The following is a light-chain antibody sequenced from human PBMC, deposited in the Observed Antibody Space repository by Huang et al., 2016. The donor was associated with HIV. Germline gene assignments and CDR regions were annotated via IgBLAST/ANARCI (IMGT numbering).Light chain of an antibody. CDR1: ENIRRY. J-gene: IGKJ2*01. CDR2: SAS. CDR3: QGSLSIPHT. Sequence: DIQMTQSPSSLSASVGDRVIITCRASENIRRYLNWYQQKPGKPPKLLIHSASTLQSGVPSRFSGSGSGTDFTLTITSLQPEDFATYYCQGSLSIPHTFGQGTNLEIK. V-gene: IGKV1-39*01.